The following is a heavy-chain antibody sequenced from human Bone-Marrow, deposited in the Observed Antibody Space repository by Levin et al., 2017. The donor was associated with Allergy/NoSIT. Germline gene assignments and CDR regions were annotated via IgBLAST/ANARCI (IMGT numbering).Heavy chain of an antibody. CDR2: MSNDGNFK. CDR1: EFIFSRYP. Sequence: GGSLRLSCAASEFIFSRYPMHWVRQAPGKGLEWVAVMSNDGNFKSYADSVKGRFTISRANSEDTLYLQMNSLRPEDTGVYFCTRGAGSYPWAVFDHWGQGTLVTVSS. D-gene: IGHD3-10*01. J-gene: IGHJ4*02. V-gene: IGHV3-30*04. CDR3: TRGAGSYPWAVFDH.